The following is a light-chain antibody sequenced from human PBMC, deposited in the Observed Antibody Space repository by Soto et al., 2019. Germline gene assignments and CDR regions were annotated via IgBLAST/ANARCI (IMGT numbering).Light chain of an antibody. CDR1: QGISSY. V-gene: IGKV1-9*01. CDR2: AAS. J-gene: IGKJ3*01. Sequence: DIQVTQSPPFLSASVGDRVTIACRASQGISSYLAWYQKKPGKAPKLLMYAASTLQSGVPSRFSGSGSGTDFTLTISSLQPEDFATYYCQQLNSYPRTFGPGTKVDIK. CDR3: QQLNSYPRT.